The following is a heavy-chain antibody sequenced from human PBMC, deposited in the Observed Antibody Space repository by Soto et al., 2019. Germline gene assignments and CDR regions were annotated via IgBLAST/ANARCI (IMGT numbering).Heavy chain of an antibody. CDR2: ISGSGGST. J-gene: IGHJ4*02. V-gene: IGHV3-23*01. CDR3: AKLNGFLEWLYPYYFDY. Sequence: PGGSLRLSCAACGFTFSSYAMSWVRQAPGKGLEWVSAISGSGGSTYYADSVKGRFTISRDNSKNTLYLQMNSLRAEDTAVYYCAKLNGFLEWLYPYYFDYWGQGTLVTVSS. CDR1: GFTFSSYA. D-gene: IGHD3-3*01.